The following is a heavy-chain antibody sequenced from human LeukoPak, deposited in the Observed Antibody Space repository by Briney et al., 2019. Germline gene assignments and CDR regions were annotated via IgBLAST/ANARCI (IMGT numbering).Heavy chain of an antibody. CDR1: GFTFSTYE. D-gene: IGHD6-6*01. CDR3: ARTAYSTSSLGF. CDR2: INSDGSST. V-gene: IGHV3-74*01. J-gene: IGHJ4*02. Sequence: GGSLRLSCTASGFTFSTYEMNWVRQAPGKGLEWVSRINSDGSSTIYADSVKGRFTISGDNAKNTLYLQMNSLRPEDTAVYYCARTAYSTSSLGFWGQGTLVIVSS.